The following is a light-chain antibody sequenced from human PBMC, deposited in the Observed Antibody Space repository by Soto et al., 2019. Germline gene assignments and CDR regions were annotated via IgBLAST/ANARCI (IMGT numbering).Light chain of an antibody. CDR2: DTV. CDR1: QRVSSN. J-gene: IGKJ1*01. V-gene: IGKV3-15*01. Sequence: EIVMTQSPATLSMSPGERATLSCRASQRVSSNLAWYQRKPGQAPRLLIYDTVSRAAGVPGRFSGSGSGTEFTLTISSLQSEDYGVYFCQQYVNWPKTFGHGTKVDIK. CDR3: QQYVNWPKT.